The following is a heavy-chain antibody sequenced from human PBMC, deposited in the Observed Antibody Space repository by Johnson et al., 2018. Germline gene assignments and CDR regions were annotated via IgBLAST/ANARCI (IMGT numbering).Heavy chain of an antibody. CDR3: GKGCRGLWWCPGH. Sequence: QVQLQESGGGLVQPGGSLRLSCAASGFTFSSYGMHWVRQAPGKGLEWVAVISYDGSNKYYADSVKGRFTISRDNSKTTRYLQMNSLRAEDTAVYYLGKGCRGLWWCPGHWGQGTLVTVSS. CDR2: ISYDGSNK. J-gene: IGHJ1*01. V-gene: IGHV3-30*18. D-gene: IGHD2-21*01. CDR1: GFTFSSYG.